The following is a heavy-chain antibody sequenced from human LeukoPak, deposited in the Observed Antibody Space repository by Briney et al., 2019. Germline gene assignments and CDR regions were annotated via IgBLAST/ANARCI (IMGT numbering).Heavy chain of an antibody. D-gene: IGHD6-6*01. CDR2: ISYDGSNK. CDR1: GFTFSSYA. Sequence: GGSLRLSCAASGFTFSSYAMHWVRQAPGKGLEWVAVISYDGSNKYYADSVKGRFTVSRDNAKNTLYLQVNNLRAEDTAVYYCARGPNSNWSGLDFWGQGTLLTVSS. CDR3: ARGPNSNWSGLDF. V-gene: IGHV3-30-3*01. J-gene: IGHJ4*02.